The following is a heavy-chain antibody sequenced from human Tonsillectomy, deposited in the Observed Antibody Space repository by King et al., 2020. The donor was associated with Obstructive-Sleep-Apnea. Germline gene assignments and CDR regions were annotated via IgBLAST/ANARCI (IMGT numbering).Heavy chain of an antibody. CDR3: ARSPNDDILTGYYNRPFDV. Sequence: VQLQESGPGLVKPSETLSLTCTVSGGSISNYYWSWIRQPPGKGLESIGYINYSGSTKYNPSLKSRVTISVDTSKNQFSLKLTSVTAADTAVYYCARSPNDDILTGYYNRPFDVWGQGTMVTVSS. V-gene: IGHV4-59*08. D-gene: IGHD3-9*01. CDR1: GGSISNYY. CDR2: INYSGST. J-gene: IGHJ3*01.